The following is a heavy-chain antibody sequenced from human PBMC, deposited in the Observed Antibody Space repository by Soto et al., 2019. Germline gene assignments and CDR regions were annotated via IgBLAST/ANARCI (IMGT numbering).Heavy chain of an antibody. CDR2: SSGSGGAT. V-gene: IGHV3-23*01. CDR3: AKDRGDNAGYPAFDI. CDR1: GFTLSSYD. J-gene: IGHJ3*02. D-gene: IGHD3-9*01. Sequence: EVQLLESGGGLVQPGGSLRLSCAASGFTLSSYDMCWVRQAPGRGMEWISLSSGSGGATFHADSVEGRLTISSDISKNTLYLQMNSLRAEDSAGYYFAKDRGDNAGYPAFDIWCQGTMVTVSS.